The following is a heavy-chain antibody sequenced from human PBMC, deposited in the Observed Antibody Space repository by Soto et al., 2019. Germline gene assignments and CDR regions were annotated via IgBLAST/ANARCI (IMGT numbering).Heavy chain of an antibody. V-gene: IGHV4-30-2*01. Sequence: QLQLQESGSGLVKPSQTLSLTCAVSGGSISSGGYSWSWIRQPPGKGLEWIGYIYHSGSTYYNPSLKSRVTIXXDXTXNQFSLKLSSVTAADTAVYYCARATGSSGFEGWFDPWGQGTLVTVSS. CDR1: GGSISSGGYS. J-gene: IGHJ5*02. D-gene: IGHD3-22*01. CDR2: IYHSGST. CDR3: ARATGSSGFEGWFDP.